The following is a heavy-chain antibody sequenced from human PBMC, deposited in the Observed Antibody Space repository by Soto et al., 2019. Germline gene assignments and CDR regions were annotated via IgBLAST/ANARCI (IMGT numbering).Heavy chain of an antibody. Sequence: AETLSLTCAVSGFTLGSGCYFYTWEAQPPGKGMEWLGYIYYSGGTNYNPSLKSRVTISLDKSKSQFSLRLISVTAADTAVYYCTREQSDDNYFDHWGQGTLVTVSS. V-gene: IGHV4-61*01. CDR2: IYYSGGT. CDR3: TREQSDDNYFDH. D-gene: IGHD6-19*01. J-gene: IGHJ5*02. CDR1: GFTLGSGCYF.